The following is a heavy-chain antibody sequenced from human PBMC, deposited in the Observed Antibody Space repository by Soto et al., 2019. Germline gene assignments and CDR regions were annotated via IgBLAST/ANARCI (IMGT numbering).Heavy chain of an antibody. Sequence: EVQLVESGGGLVQPGGSLRLSCAASGFTFSSYWMHWVRQAPGKGLVWVSRINSDGRSTNYADSVKGRFTISRDNAKNTLYLQMNSLRAEDTAVYYCARGGLTGAEKNFDYWGQGTLVNVSS. J-gene: IGHJ4*02. D-gene: IGHD7-27*01. CDR3: ARGGLTGAEKNFDY. V-gene: IGHV3-74*01. CDR1: GFTFSSYW. CDR2: INSDGRST.